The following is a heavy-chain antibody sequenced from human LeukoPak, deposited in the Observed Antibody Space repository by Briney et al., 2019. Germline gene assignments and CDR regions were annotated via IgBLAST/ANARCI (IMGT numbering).Heavy chain of an antibody. CDR1: GGSVSSGSYY. Sequence: PSETLSLTCTVSGGSVSSGSYYWSWIRQPPGKGLEWIGYIYYSGSTNYNPSLKSRVTISVDTSKNQFSLKLSSVTAADTAVYYCARENDYGDYGDNFDYWGQGTLVTVSS. CDR2: IYYSGST. D-gene: IGHD4-17*01. V-gene: IGHV4-61*01. CDR3: ARENDYGDYGDNFDY. J-gene: IGHJ4*02.